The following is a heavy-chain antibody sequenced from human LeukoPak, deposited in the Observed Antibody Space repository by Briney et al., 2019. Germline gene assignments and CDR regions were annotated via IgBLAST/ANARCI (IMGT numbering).Heavy chain of an antibody. Sequence: SVEVSCKASGGTFSSYAISWVRQAPGQELEWMGGIIPIFGTANYAQKFQGRVTITADESTSTAYMELSSLRSEDTAVYYCHYSDGRNYYYYYGMDVWGQGTTVTVSS. V-gene: IGHV1-69*13. CDR2: IIPIFGTA. CDR1: GGTFSSYA. J-gene: IGHJ6*02. D-gene: IGHD3-10*01. CDR3: HYSDGRNYYYYYGMDV.